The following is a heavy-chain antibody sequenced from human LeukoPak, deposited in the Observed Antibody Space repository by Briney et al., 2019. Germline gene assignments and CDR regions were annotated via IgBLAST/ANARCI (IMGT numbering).Heavy chain of an antibody. J-gene: IGHJ1*01. Sequence: KSSETLSLTCAVYGGSFSGYYWSWIRQPPGKGLEWIGKINHSGSTNYNPSLKSRVTISVDTSKNQFSLKLSSVTAADTAVYYCARGPAVAGTGEDQGSLLVYFQHWGQGTLVTVSS. CDR3: ARGPAVAGTGEDQGSLLVYFQH. V-gene: IGHV4-34*01. D-gene: IGHD6-19*01. CDR1: GGSFSGYY. CDR2: INHSGST.